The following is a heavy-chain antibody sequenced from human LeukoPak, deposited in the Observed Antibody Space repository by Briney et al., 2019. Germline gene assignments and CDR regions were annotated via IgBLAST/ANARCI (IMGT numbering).Heavy chain of an antibody. J-gene: IGHJ4*02. CDR3: ARWYCSTGTCYYLDY. CDR1: GGSISSSSYY. CDR2: IYYSGST. V-gene: IGHV4-39*07. Sequence: SETLSLTCTVSGGSISSSSYYWGWIRQPPGKGLEWIGSIYYSGSTYYNPSLKSRVTISVDTSKNQFSLKLNSVTAADTAVYYCARWYCSTGTCYYLDYWGQGTLVTVSS. D-gene: IGHD2-2*01.